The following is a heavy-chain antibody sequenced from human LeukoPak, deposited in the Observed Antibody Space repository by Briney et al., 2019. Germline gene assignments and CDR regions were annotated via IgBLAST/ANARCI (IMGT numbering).Heavy chain of an antibody. CDR1: GYKYSDYY. Sequence: ASVKVSCKASGYKYSDYYIHWVGHAPGQGLEWMGWINPHSGGTRYAPKFQGRVTMSSDTSINTAYMEMRSLRSDDTAVFYCARVDRLYERTYPAGYDIWGQGTRVTVSS. CDR2: INPHSGGT. D-gene: IGHD6-25*01. V-gene: IGHV1-2*02. CDR3: ARVDRLYERTYPAGYDI. J-gene: IGHJ3*02.